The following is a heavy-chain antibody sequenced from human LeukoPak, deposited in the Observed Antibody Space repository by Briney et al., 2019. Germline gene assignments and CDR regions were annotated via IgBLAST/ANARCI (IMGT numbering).Heavy chain of an antibody. J-gene: IGHJ6*02. CDR1: GFTFSSYS. D-gene: IGHD6-19*01. V-gene: IGHV3-21*01. CDR2: ISSSSSYI. Sequence: GGSLRLSCAASGFTFSSYSMNWVPQAPGKGLEWVSAISSSSSYIHYADSVKGRFTISRDNAKNSLYLQMNSLRADDTAVYYCARDSSGWYHGMDVWGQGTTVTVSS. CDR3: ARDSSGWYHGMDV.